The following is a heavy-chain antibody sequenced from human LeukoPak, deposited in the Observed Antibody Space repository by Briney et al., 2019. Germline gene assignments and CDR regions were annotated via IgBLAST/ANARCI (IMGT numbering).Heavy chain of an antibody. CDR1: GFTFSSFG. V-gene: IGHV3-33*01. CDR3: ARDVDITPTDV. J-gene: IGHJ6*02. CDR2: IWYDGSNK. Sequence: GGSLRLSCAASGFTFSSFGMHWVGQAPGKGLEWVAVIWYDGSNKYYADSVKGRFTISRDNSKNTLYLQMNSLRAEDTAVYYCARDVDITPTDVWGQGTTVTVSS. D-gene: IGHD3-22*01.